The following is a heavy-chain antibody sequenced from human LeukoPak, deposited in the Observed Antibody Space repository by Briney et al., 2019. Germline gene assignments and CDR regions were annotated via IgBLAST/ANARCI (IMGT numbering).Heavy chain of an antibody. CDR3: AKDPTADWLASRGDLFDF. CDR1: GFTFSSYE. D-gene: IGHD3/OR15-3a*01. CDR2: ISSSGSTI. Sequence: GGSLRLSCAASGFTFSSYEMNWVRQAPGKGLEWVSYISSSGSTIYYADSVKGRFTISRDNSKNTLYLQMNSLRAEDTALYYCAKDPTADWLASRGDLFDFWGQGALVTVSS. V-gene: IGHV3-48*03. J-gene: IGHJ4*02.